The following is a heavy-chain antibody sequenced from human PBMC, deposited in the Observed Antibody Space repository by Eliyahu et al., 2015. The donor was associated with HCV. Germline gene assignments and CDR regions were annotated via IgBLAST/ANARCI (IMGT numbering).Heavy chain of an antibody. CDR3: ARRGGGDY. D-gene: IGHD1-26*01. V-gene: IGHV4-38-2*02. Sequence: QVQLQESGPGLVKPSETLSLTCTVSGYXISSDYYWGWIRQPPGKGLEWIGSIYHSGSTYYNPSLKXRVTISVDTSKNQFSLNLNSVTAADTAVYYCARRGGGDYWGQGTLVTVSS. CDR2: IYHSGST. CDR1: GYXISSDYY. J-gene: IGHJ4*02.